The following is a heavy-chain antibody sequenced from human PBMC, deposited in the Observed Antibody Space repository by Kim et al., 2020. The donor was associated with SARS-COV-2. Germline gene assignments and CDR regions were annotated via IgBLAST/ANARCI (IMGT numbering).Heavy chain of an antibody. J-gene: IGHJ5*02. D-gene: IGHD3-22*01. CDR3: AARDYYDSSGYYT. V-gene: IGHV3-9*01. Sequence: GGSLRLSCAASGFTFDDYAMHWVRQAPGKGLEWVSGISWNSGSIGYADSVKGRFTISRDNAKNSLYLQMNSLRAEDTALYYCAARDYYDSSGYYTWGQGTLVTVSS. CDR2: ISWNSGSI. CDR1: GFTFDDYA.